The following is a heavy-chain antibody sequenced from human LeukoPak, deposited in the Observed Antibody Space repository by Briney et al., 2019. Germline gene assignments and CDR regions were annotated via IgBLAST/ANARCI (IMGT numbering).Heavy chain of an antibody. Sequence: PSETLSLTCTVSGGSISSYYWSWIRQPPGKGLEWIGYIYYSGSTNYNPSLKSRVTISVDTSKNQFSLKLSSVTAADTAVYYCALTPSYYDFWSGGVGWFDPWGQGTLVTVSS. V-gene: IGHV4-59*01. J-gene: IGHJ5*02. CDR3: ALTPSYYDFWSGGVGWFDP. D-gene: IGHD3-3*01. CDR1: GGSISSYY. CDR2: IYYSGST.